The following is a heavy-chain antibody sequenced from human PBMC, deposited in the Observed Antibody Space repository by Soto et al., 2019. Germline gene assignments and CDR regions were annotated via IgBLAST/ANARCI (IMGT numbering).Heavy chain of an antibody. Sequence: GGSLRLSCAASGFTFSSYGMHWVRQAPGKGLEWVAVISYDGSNKYYADSVKGRFTISRDNSKNTLYLQMNSLRAEDTAVYYCAKDIERYNYYYGMDVWGQGTTVTVS. J-gene: IGHJ6*02. D-gene: IGHD3-9*01. CDR2: ISYDGSNK. CDR3: AKDIERYNYYYGMDV. CDR1: GFTFSSYG. V-gene: IGHV3-30*18.